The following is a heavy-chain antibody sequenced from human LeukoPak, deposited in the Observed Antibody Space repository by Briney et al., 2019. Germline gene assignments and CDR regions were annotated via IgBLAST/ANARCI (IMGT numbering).Heavy chain of an antibody. Sequence: PSETLPLTCTVSGGSISSRIYSWGWIRQPPGKGLDWIGSVYDSGSTYYNPSLRSRVTISVDTSRNQFSLRLNSVTAADTALYYCARHNVAGLFFDYWGQGTLVTVSS. J-gene: IGHJ4*02. CDR2: VYDSGST. V-gene: IGHV4-39*01. CDR3: ARHNVAGLFFDY. CDR1: GGSISSRIYS.